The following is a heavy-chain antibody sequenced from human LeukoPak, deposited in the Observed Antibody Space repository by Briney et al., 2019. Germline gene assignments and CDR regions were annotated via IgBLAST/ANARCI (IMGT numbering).Heavy chain of an antibody. J-gene: IGHJ6*02. CDR1: GFIFSSYA. V-gene: IGHV3-30-3*01. Sequence: GGSLRLSCAASGFIFSSYAMHWVRQAPGKGLEWVAVTSYDGSNKFSADSVRGRFTISRDNSRNTVYLQMNNLRTEDTAVYYCARVDSSGWLIYGMDVWGQGTTVTVSS. CDR2: TSYDGSNK. CDR3: ARVDSSGWLIYGMDV. D-gene: IGHD6-19*01.